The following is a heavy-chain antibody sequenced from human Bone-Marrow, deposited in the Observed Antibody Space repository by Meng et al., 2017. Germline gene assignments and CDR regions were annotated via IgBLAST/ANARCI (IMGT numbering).Heavy chain of an antibody. CDR3: QGGSGSYFDY. V-gene: IGHV3-15*01. D-gene: IGHD3-10*01. J-gene: IGHJ4*02. CDR1: GFTFSNAW. CDR2: IKSKTDGGTT. Sequence: GESLKISCAASGFTFSNAWMSWVRQAPGKGLEWVGRIKSKTDGGTTDYAAPVKGRFTISRDDSKNTLYLQMNSLKTEDTAVYYCQGGSGSYFDYWGQGTLVTVSS.